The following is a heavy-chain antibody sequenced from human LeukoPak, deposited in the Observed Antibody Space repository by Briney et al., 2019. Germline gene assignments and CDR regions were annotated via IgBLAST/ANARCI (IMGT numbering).Heavy chain of an antibody. Sequence: PGGSLRLSCAASGFTVSSNYMSWVRQAPGKGLEWVSVIYSGGNTYYVDSVKGRFTISRDNSKNTLYLQMNSLGAEDTAVYYCARDTVGARRNIGAFDIWGQGTMVTVSS. V-gene: IGHV3-66*02. J-gene: IGHJ3*02. CDR1: GFTVSSNY. D-gene: IGHD1-26*01. CDR3: ARDTVGARRNIGAFDI. CDR2: IYSGGNT.